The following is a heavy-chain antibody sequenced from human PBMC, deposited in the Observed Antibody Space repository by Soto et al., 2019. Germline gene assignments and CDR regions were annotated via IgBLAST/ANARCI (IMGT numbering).Heavy chain of an antibody. Sequence: EVQLLESGGGSVQPGGSLRLSCAASGFTFSSYVMTWVRQAPGKGLEWVSVISARGSSTYYADSVKGRFTISRVNSKNILYLQMNSLRPEDTAVYYCARGVGGYNYGVYDYWGQGTLVTVSS. CDR2: ISARGSST. CDR3: ARGVGGYNYGVYDY. J-gene: IGHJ4*02. V-gene: IGHV3-23*01. D-gene: IGHD5-18*01. CDR1: GFTFSSYV.